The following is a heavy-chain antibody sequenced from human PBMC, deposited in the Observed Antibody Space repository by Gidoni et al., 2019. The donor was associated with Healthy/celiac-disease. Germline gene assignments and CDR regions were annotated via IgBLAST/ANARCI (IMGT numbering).Heavy chain of an antibody. CDR3: ARERLVATRSQDAFDI. Sequence: QVQLVESGGGVVQPGRSLRLSCAASGFTFSSYAMHWVRQAPGKGLEWVAVISYDGSNKYYADSVKGRFTISRDNSKNTLYLQMNSLRAEDTAVYYCARERLVATRSQDAFDIWGQGTMVTVSS. CDR2: ISYDGSNK. CDR1: GFTFSSYA. D-gene: IGHD5-12*01. J-gene: IGHJ3*02. V-gene: IGHV3-30*16.